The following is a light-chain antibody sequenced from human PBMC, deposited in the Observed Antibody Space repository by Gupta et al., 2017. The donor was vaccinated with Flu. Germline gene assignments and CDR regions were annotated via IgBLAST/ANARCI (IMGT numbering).Light chain of an antibody. CDR3: HGDNEFCRT. V-gene: IGKV1-5*03. J-gene: IGKJ2*01. CDR1: QSGYSW. CDR2: MLS. Sequence: PSTLTGVVWCGVTITCRSIQSGYSWLASYQYNAWKAPKLLIYMLSTIQSRVPSTFRGSGSGTEFTLSISSLLLNDFSTYYCHGDNEFCRTFGRGTKLEIK.